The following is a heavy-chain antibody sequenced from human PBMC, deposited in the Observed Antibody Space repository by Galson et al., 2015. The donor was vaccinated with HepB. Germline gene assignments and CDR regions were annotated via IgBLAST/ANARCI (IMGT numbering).Heavy chain of an antibody. CDR3: AKDLDLETYCGGDCSVYYYGMDV. D-gene: IGHD2-21*02. V-gene: IGHV3-23*01. J-gene: IGHJ6*02. Sequence: SLRLSCAASGFTFSSYAMSWVRQAPGKGLEWVSAISGSGGSTYYADSVKGRFTISRDNSKNTLYLQMNSLRAEDTAVYYCAKDLDLETYCGGDCSVYYYGMDVWGQGTTVTVSS. CDR2: ISGSGGST. CDR1: GFTFSSYA.